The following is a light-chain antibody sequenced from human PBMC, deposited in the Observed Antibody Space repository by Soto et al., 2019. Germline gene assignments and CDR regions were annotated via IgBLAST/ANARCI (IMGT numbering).Light chain of an antibody. V-gene: IGLV2-8*01. Sequence: QSALTQPPSASGSPGQSVTISCTGSSSDIGGYDFVSWYQKYPARVPKLMIYEVNKRPSGVPDRFSGSKSGNTASLTVSGLQAEDEADYYCSSYAGNNNLIFGGGTQLTVL. CDR2: EVN. J-gene: IGLJ2*01. CDR1: SSDIGGYDF. CDR3: SSYAGNNNLI.